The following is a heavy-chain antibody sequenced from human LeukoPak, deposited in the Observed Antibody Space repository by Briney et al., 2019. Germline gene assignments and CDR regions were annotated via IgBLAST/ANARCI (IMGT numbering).Heavy chain of an antibody. J-gene: IGHJ3*02. CDR1: GGTFTSYA. Sequence: SVKVSCKASGGTFTSYAISWVRQAPRQGLEWMGGIIPIFGTANYAKKFQGRVTITADESTSTAYMELSSLRSEDTAVYYCAREKGFVRAFDIWGQGTMVTVSS. CDR3: AREKGFVRAFDI. V-gene: IGHV1-69*13. CDR2: IIPIFGTA. D-gene: IGHD3-16*02.